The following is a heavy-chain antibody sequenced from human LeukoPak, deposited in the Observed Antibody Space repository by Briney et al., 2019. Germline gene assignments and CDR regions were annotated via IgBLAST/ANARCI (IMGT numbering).Heavy chain of an antibody. CDR1: GFTFSSYG. D-gene: IGHD3-22*01. CDR2: ISYDGSNK. CDR3: AKDHDSSGYYRYYFDY. V-gene: IGHV3-30*18. J-gene: IGHJ4*02. Sequence: GRSLRLSCAASGFTFSSYGMHWVRQAPGKGLEWVAVISYDGSNKYYADSVKGRFTISRDNSQNTLYLQMNSLRAEDTAVYYCAKDHDSSGYYRYYFDYWGQGTLVTVSS.